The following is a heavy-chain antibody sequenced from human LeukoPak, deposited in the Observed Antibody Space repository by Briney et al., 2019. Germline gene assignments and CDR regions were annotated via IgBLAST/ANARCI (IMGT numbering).Heavy chain of an antibody. J-gene: IGHJ6*02. Sequence: ASVKVSCKASGYTFTSYDINWVRQATGQGLEWMGWMNPNSGNTGYAQKFQGRVTMTRNTSISTAYMELSSLRSEDTAVYYCATRGVLPDYYYGMDVWGQGTTVTVSS. CDR1: GYTFTSYD. V-gene: IGHV1-8*01. CDR2: MNPNSGNT. CDR3: ATRGVLPDYYYGMDV. D-gene: IGHD1/OR15-1a*01.